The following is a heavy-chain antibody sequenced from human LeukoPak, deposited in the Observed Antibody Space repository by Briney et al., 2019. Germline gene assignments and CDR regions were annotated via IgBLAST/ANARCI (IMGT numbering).Heavy chain of an antibody. V-gene: IGHV3-30*02. CDR2: TRYDGSNK. J-gene: IGHJ5*02. Sequence: GGSLRLSCAASGFTFSSYGMYWVRQAPGKGLEWVAFTRYDGSNKYYADSVKGRFTISRDNSKNTLYLKMNSLRAEDTAVYYCARVRLTMVRGVPTGGNWFDPWGQGTLVTVSS. CDR3: ARVRLTMVRGVPTGGNWFDP. D-gene: IGHD3-10*01. CDR1: GFTFSSYG.